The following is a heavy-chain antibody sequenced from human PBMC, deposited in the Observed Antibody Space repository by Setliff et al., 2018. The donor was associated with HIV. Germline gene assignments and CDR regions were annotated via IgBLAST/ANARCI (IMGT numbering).Heavy chain of an antibody. CDR2: VSTYNGET. V-gene: IGHV1-18*01. J-gene: IGHJ4*02. Sequence: ASVKVSCKASGYRFTSDGISWVRQAPGQGLERMGWVSTYNGETNYAERFQGRVFMTRDTSRNTVYMELINLRSDDTAIYYCAKDNWNSFEFWGQGTLVTVSS. CDR1: GYRFTSDG. D-gene: IGHD1-20*01. CDR3: AKDNWNSFEF.